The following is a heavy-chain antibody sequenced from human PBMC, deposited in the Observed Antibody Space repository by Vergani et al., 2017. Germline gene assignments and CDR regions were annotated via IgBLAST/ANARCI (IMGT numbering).Heavy chain of an antibody. D-gene: IGHD2-15*01. V-gene: IGHV3-23*04. CDR3: AKAVVVEYEYTWFDP. CDR2: IGISGDST. CDR1: GFTFGDYA. Sequence: EVQLVESGGGLVQPGRSLRLSCTASGFTFGDYAMSWFRQAPGKGLEWVSSIGISGDSTYYADSVKGRFTISRDNSKNMLYLQMNSLRADDTAVYYCAKAVVVEYEYTWFDPWGQGTLVTVSS. J-gene: IGHJ5*02.